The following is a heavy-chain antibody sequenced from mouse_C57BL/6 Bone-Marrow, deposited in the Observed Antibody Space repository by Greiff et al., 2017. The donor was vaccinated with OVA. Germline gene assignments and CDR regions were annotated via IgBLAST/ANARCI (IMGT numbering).Heavy chain of an antibody. Sequence: LQQPCPFLFPHPPLLSLPPTFRFFSFPLSLFPFLLPSPCPFLELLFFIFLFFSTYYNASFISRLSISKDNSKSQVFFKMNSLQADDTAIYYCARNYYYGSRGYAMDYWGQGTSVTVSS. V-gene: IGHV2-2*01. J-gene: IGHJ4*01. CDR1: FFSFPLSL. CDR2: IFLFFST. CDR3: ARNYYYGSRGYAMDY. D-gene: IGHD1-1*01.